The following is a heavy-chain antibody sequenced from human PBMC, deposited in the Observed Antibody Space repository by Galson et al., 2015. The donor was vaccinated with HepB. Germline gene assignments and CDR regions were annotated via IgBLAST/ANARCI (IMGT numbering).Heavy chain of an antibody. V-gene: IGHV3-74*01. Sequence: SLRLSCAASGFTFSSYWMHWVRQAPGKGLVWVSRINSDGSSTSYADSVKGRFTISRDNAKNTLYLQMNSLRAEDTAVYYCARVYYYYYGMDVWGQGTTVTVSS. J-gene: IGHJ6*02. CDR2: INSDGSST. CDR3: ARVYYYYYGMDV. CDR1: GFTFSSYW.